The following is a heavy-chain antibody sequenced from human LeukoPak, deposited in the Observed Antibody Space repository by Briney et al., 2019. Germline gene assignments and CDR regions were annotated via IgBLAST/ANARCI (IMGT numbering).Heavy chain of an antibody. CDR2: VYYSGST. D-gene: IGHD6-19*01. J-gene: IGHJ4*02. CDR1: GDSISSHY. V-gene: IGHV4-59*11. CDR3: ARGGSSGWYGIDY. Sequence: PSETLSLTCTVSGDSISSHYWSWIRQPPGKGLEWIGCVYYSGSTNYNPSLKSRVTISVDTSKNQFSLDLSSVTAADTAVYYCARGGSSGWYGIDYWGQGTLVTVSS.